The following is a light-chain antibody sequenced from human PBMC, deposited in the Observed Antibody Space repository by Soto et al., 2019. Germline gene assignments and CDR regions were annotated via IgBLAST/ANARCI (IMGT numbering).Light chain of an antibody. Sequence: EIVLTQSPGTLSLSPGERATLSCRASQSVSDSYLAWYQQKPGQAPRLLIDASSRATGIPDRFSGSGSGTDFTLTISRLEPEYFAVYYCQHYYTSALFGPGTKVDIK. CDR1: QSVSDSY. CDR2: AS. CDR3: QHYYTSAL. J-gene: IGKJ3*01. V-gene: IGKV3-20*01.